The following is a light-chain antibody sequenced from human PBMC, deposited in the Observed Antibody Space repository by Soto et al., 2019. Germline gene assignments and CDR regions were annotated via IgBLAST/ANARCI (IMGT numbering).Light chain of an antibody. CDR3: SSYTTSSTVV. Sequence: QSALTQPASVSGSPGQSITISCTGTSSDIGAYNYVSWYQNYPGKDPKVIIYERSNRPSGVSNRFSGSKSGNSASLTIAGLQAADEADYSCSSYTTSSTVVFGGGTK. CDR2: ERS. V-gene: IGLV2-14*01. CDR1: SSDIGAYNY. J-gene: IGLJ2*01.